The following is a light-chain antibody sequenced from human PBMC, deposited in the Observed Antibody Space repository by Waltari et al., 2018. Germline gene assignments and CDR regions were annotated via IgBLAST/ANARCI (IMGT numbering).Light chain of an antibody. V-gene: IGLV2-8*01. Sequence: QSALTQPPSASGSPGQSVTISCPGTSSDVGGYNFVSWYQQHPGKAPKLMIYEVSKRPSGVPDRFSGSKSGNTASLTVSGLQAEDEADYYCTSYAGSFVVIGGGTKLTVL. CDR1: SSDVGGYNF. CDR3: TSYAGSFVV. J-gene: IGLJ2*01. CDR2: EVS.